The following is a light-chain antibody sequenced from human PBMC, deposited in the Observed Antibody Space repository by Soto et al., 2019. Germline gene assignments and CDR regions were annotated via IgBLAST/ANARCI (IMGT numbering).Light chain of an antibody. CDR2: GAF. V-gene: IGKV3-15*01. J-gene: IGKJ1*01. Sequence: EIVFTQSPATLSLSPCERATLSCRASQSVSSNLAWYQQKLGQAPRLLIYGAFTRATGIPARFSGSGSGTEFTLTISSLQSEDFAIYYCQQYNNWPRTFGQGTKVDIK. CDR1: QSVSSN. CDR3: QQYNNWPRT.